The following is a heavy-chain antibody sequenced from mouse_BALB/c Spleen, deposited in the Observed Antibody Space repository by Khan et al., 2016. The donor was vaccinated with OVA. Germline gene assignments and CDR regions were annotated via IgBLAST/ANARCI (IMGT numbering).Heavy chain of an antibody. D-gene: IGHD1-1*01. CDR2: INPHIGET. V-gene: IGHV1-20*02. CDR3: TRIYRSDFDY. CDR1: GYSFTGYF. Sequence: VQLQQSGPELVRPGASVKISCKASGYSFTGYFMNWVMQNHGKSLEWIGRINPHIGETFYNQRFTDKATLTVDESSSTAHLELRSLASEDSAVYYCTRIYRSDFDYWGQGTTLTVSS. J-gene: IGHJ2*01.